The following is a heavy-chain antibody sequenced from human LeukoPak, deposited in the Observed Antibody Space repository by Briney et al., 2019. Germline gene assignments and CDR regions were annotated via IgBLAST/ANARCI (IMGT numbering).Heavy chain of an antibody. CDR1: GFTFSSYA. CDR3: AILPGYSSGWYEVNY. J-gene: IGHJ4*02. Sequence: PGGPLRLSCAASGFTFSSYAMSWVRQAPGKGLEWVSGISGSGGSTYYADSVKGRFTISRDNSRNTLYLRMNSPRAEDTAVYYCAILPGYSSGWYEVNYWGQGTLVTVSS. CDR2: ISGSGGST. V-gene: IGHV3-23*01. D-gene: IGHD6-13*01.